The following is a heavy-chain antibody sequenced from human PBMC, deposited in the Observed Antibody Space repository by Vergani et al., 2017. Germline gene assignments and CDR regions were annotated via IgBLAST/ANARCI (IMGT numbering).Heavy chain of an antibody. CDR1: GFSFNSYW. V-gene: IGHV3-74*03. CDR2: IKSDGSIT. CDR3: AKDLKYDILTGHHFDY. Sequence: DVHLAESGGGFFQPGGSLRLSCSASGFSFNSYWMHWVRQVPGKGLLWVSRIKSDGSITAYADSVKGRFTISRDNAKNFLYLQMNSLRAEDTALYYCAKDLKYDILTGHHFDYWGQGTLVTVSS. J-gene: IGHJ4*02. D-gene: IGHD3-9*01.